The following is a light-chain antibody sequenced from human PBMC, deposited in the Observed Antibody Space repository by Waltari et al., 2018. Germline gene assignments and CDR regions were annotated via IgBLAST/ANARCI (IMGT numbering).Light chain of an antibody. CDR2: DVV. Sequence: QSALTQPASVSGSPGQSIAISCTGTRSDIGGYNAVSWYQQHPGKAPKLIIYDVVSRPSGVPGRFSGSKSGNTASLVISGLQADDEADYYCSSYTSNINYVFGTGTKVTVL. J-gene: IGLJ1*01. CDR1: RSDIGGYNA. V-gene: IGLV2-14*03. CDR3: SSYTSNINYV.